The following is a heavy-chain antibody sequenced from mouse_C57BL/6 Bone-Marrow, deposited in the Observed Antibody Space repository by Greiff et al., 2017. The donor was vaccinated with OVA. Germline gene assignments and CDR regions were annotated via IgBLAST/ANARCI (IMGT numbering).Heavy chain of an antibody. CDR1: GYSITSGYY. CDR3: ARAYYYGGAY. CDR2: ISYDGSN. D-gene: IGHD1-1*01. Sequence: EVKLMESGPGLVKPSPSLSLTCSVTGYSITSGYYWNWIRQFPGNKLEWMGYISYDGSNNYNPTLKNRISITRDTSKNQFFLKLNSVTTEDTATYYCARAYYYGGAYWGQGTLVTVSA. V-gene: IGHV3-6*01. J-gene: IGHJ3*01.